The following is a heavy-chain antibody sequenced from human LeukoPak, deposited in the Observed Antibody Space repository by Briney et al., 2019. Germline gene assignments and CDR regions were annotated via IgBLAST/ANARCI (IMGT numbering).Heavy chain of an antibody. D-gene: IGHD6-19*01. CDR3: ARALYSSGWYNWFDP. CDR1: GFTFSSYA. J-gene: IGHJ5*02. Sequence: GGSLRLSCAASGFTFSSYAMSWVRQAPGKGLEWVSAISGSGGSTYYADSVKGRFTISRDNSKNTLYLQMNSLRAEDTAVYYCARALYSSGWYNWFDPWGQGTLVTVSS. CDR2: ISGSGGST. V-gene: IGHV3-23*01.